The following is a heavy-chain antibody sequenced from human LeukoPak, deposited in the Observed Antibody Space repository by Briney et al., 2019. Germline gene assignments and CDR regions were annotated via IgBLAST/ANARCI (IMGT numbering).Heavy chain of an antibody. CDR1: GGSISSYY. V-gene: IGHV4-59*08. Sequence: SETLSLTCTVSGGSISSYYWSWIRQPPGKGLEWIGYIYCSGSTNYNPSLKRRVTIAVDTSKNQFSLKLSSVTAADTAVYYCARALGYSYGAYYFDYWGQGTLVTVSS. CDR2: IYCSGST. D-gene: IGHD5-18*01. CDR3: ARALGYSYGAYYFDY. J-gene: IGHJ4*02.